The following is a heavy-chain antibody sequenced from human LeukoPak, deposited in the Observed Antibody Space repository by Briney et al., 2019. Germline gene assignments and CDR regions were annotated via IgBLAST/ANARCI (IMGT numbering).Heavy chain of an antibody. CDR1: GGTFSSYA. CDR2: IIPIFGTA. J-gene: IGHJ3*02. V-gene: IGHV1-69*13. Sequence: SVKVSCKASGGTFSSYAISWVRQAPGQGLEWMGGIIPIFGTANYAQKFQGRVTITADESTSTAYMELSSLRSEDTAVYYCAADHGGYSGYEGAFDIWGQGTMVTVSS. D-gene: IGHD5-12*01. CDR3: AADHGGYSGYEGAFDI.